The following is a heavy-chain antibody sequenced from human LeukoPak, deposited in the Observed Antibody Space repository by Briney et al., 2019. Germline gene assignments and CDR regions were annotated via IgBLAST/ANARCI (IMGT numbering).Heavy chain of an antibody. D-gene: IGHD4-17*01. CDR2: VSIGGSFI. CDR1: GFTFSSYG. Sequence: GGSLRLSCAASGFTFSSYGMNWVRQATGKGLEWVSFVSIGGSFIYYAVSVKGRFTISRDDAKNSLYLQMNSLAAEDTAEYYCARNKINTVTTGWYFDLWGRGALVSVSS. CDR3: ARNKINTVTTGWYFDL. J-gene: IGHJ2*01. V-gene: IGHV3-21*01.